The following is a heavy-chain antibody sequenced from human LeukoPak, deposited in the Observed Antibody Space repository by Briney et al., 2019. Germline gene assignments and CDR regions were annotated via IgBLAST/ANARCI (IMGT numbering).Heavy chain of an antibody. CDR2: IYSGGTT. D-gene: IGHD4/OR15-4a*01. V-gene: IGHV3-66*01. CDR1: GFTVSSTY. J-gene: IGHJ4*02. CDR3: ARDLYDYGSY. Sequence: GGSLRLSCSASGFTVSSTYMSWVRQAPGKGLEWVSVIYSGGTTYYADSVKGRFTISRDNSKNTLYLQMNSLRTEDTAVYYCARDLYDYGSYWGQGTLVTVSS.